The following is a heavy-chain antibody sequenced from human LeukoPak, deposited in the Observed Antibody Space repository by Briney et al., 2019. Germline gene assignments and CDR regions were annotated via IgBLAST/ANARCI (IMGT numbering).Heavy chain of an antibody. Sequence: GRSLRLSCEVSRFTSSTYAMHWVRQTPGKGLEWVALISYDGNNKHYADFVKGRFTISRDNSKNTLSLQMNSLKTEDTAMYYCARAALSSGWKAGVNYWGQGTLVTVST. CDR1: RFTSSTYA. V-gene: IGHV3-30*04. CDR2: ISYDGNNK. J-gene: IGHJ4*02. CDR3: ARAALSSGWKAGVNY. D-gene: IGHD6-19*01.